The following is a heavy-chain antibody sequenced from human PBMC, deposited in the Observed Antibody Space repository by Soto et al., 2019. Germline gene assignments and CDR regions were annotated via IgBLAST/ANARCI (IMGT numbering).Heavy chain of an antibody. CDR1: GFTFSSYG. Sequence: QVQLVESGGGVVQPGRSLRLSCAASGFTFSSYGMHWVRQAPGKGLEWVAVIWYDGSNKYYADSVKGRFTISRDNSKNTLYLQMNSLRAEDTAVYYGAKEKGAVASFDYWGQGTLVTVSS. D-gene: IGHD6-19*01. CDR2: IWYDGSNK. J-gene: IGHJ4*02. V-gene: IGHV3-33*06. CDR3: AKEKGAVASFDY.